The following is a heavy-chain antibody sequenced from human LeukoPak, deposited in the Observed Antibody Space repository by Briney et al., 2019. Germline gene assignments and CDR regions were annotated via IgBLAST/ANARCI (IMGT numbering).Heavy chain of an antibody. CDR2: ISWNSGSI. J-gene: IGHJ4*02. CDR1: GFTFDDYA. D-gene: IGHD3-22*01. V-gene: IGHV3-9*01. Sequence: GWSLRLSCAASGFTFDDYAMHWVRQAPGKGLEGVAGISWNSGSIDYADSVKGRFTISRDNANNSLYLQMNSLRAEDTALYYCAKANYYDSSGYPNWGQGTLVTVSS. CDR3: AKANYYDSSGYPN.